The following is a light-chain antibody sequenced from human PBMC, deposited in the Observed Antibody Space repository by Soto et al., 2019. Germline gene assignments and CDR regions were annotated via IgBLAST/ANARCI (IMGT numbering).Light chain of an antibody. CDR3: QQYYHWPRT. CDR1: QSVSRN. J-gene: IGKJ1*01. CDR2: GAS. Sequence: EIGLTQSPGTLSLSPGDRATLSCRASQSVSRNLAWFQHKPGQAPRLLIYGASTRATGIPANFSGSGSGTDFTLTISSLQSEDFAVYYCQQYYHWPRTFGQGTKVDIK. V-gene: IGKV3-15*01.